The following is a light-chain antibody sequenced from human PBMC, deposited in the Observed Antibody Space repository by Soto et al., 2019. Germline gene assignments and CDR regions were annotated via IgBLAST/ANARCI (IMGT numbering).Light chain of an antibody. Sequence: DIQMAQSPSTLSASVGDRVTITCRASQNIDSWLAWYHHKPGKAAKVLIYDASSLETGVPSRFSGSGSGTEFSLNISSLRPDDFATYYCQQYDTYPLTFGQGTKVEIK. CDR3: QQYDTYPLT. V-gene: IGKV1-5*01. J-gene: IGKJ1*01. CDR2: DAS. CDR1: QNIDSW.